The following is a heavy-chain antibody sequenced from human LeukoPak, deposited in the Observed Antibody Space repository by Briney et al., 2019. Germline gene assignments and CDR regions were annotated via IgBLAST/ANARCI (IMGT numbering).Heavy chain of an antibody. J-gene: IGHJ4*02. CDR1: GGSISSYY. Sequence: SETLSLTCTVSGGSISSYYWSWIRQPPGKGLEWIGRIYTSGSTNYNPSLKSRVTMSVDTSKNQFSLKLSSVTAADTAVYYCARDTYDYVWGSYRHYYFDYWGQGTLVTVSS. D-gene: IGHD3-16*02. CDR3: ARDTYDYVWGSYRHYYFDY. CDR2: IYTSGST. V-gene: IGHV4-4*07.